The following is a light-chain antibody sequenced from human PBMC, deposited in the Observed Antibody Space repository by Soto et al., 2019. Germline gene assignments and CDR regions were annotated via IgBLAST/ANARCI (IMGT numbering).Light chain of an antibody. V-gene: IGKV1-33*01. CDR1: QGISNY. CDR3: QQYDNLSLT. CDR2: DAS. Sequence: DIQMTQSPSSLSASVGDRVTITCQASQGISNYLNWYQQKPGKAPKLLIYDASNLESGVPSRFSGSGSGTDFTFTISSLQPEDIATYYCQQYDNLSLTFGGGTKVDIK. J-gene: IGKJ4*01.